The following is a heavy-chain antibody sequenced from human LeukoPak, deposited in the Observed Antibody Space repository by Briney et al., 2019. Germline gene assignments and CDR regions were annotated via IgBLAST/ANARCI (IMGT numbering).Heavy chain of an antibody. CDR2: IKEDGSEK. D-gene: IGHD3-10*01. J-gene: IGHJ4*02. V-gene: IGHV3-7*05. CDR1: GFTFSIFW. Sequence: GGSLRLSCSASGFTFSIFWMSWVRQAPGKGLEWVANIKEDGSEKYYVDSVKGRFTISRDNTKRSLYLQMNSLRAEDTAVYYCAREDWVGSDYWGQGTLVTVFS. CDR3: AREDWVGSDY.